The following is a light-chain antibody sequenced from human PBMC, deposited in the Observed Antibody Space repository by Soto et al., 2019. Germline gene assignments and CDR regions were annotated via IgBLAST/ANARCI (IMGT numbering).Light chain of an antibody. CDR3: QSYDSSLSGYV. CDR1: SSNIGAGYD. Sequence: QSVLPQPPSVTGVPGQRVTISCTGSSSNIGAGYDVHWYQQLPGTAPKLLIYGNSNRPSGVPDRFSGSKSGTSASPAITGLQAEDEADYYCQSYDSSLSGYVFGTGTKVTVL. V-gene: IGLV1-40*01. CDR2: GNS. J-gene: IGLJ1*01.